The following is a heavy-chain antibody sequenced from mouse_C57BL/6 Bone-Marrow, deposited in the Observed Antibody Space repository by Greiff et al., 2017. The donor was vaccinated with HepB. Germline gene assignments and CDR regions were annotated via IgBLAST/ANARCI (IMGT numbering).Heavy chain of an antibody. CDR3: ARRGWYAGYAMDY. Sequence: EVQLQQSGPELVKPGASVKMSCKASGYTFTDYNMHWVKQSHGKSLEWIGYINPNNGGTSYNQKFKGKATLTVNKSSSTAYMELLSLTSEDSAVYYCARRGWYAGYAMDYWGQGTSVTVSS. V-gene: IGHV1-22*01. CDR1: GYTFTDYN. J-gene: IGHJ4*01. D-gene: IGHD2-14*01. CDR2: INPNNGGT.